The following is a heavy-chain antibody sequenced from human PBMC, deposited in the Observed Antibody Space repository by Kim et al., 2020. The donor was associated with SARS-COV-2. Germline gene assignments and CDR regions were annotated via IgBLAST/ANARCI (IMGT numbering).Heavy chain of an antibody. CDR1: SGSVSNHY. CDR2: VYYTGTT. J-gene: IGHJ4*01. Sequence: SETLSLTCSVSSGSVSNHYWSWIRQSPGIGLEWIGSVYYTGTTKYKPSLKSRVTFSVDTSANHFSLRLISVTPTDTAVYYCARGPQWYPYGSGSYYAFD. D-gene: IGHD3-10*01. CDR3: ARGPQWYPYGSGSYYAFD. V-gene: IGHV4-59*02.